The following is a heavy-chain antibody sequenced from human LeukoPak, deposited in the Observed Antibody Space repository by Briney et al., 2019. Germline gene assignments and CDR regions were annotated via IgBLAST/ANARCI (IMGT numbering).Heavy chain of an antibody. J-gene: IGHJ4*02. CDR2: INPNSGGT. CDR1: GYTFTGYY. V-gene: IGHV1-2*02. D-gene: IGHD3-22*01. Sequence: ASVKVSCKASGYTFTGYYMHWVRQAPGQGLEWMGWINPNSGGTNYAQKFQGRVTMTRDTSISTAYMELSRLRSDDTAVYYCAREPGPFEDTMIVVVITTGGDYWGQGTLVTVSS. CDR3: AREPGPFEDTMIVVVITTGGDY.